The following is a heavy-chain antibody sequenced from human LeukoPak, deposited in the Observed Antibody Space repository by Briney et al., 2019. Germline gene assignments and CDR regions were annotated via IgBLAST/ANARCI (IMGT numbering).Heavy chain of an antibody. CDR3: AKDRCSNGIGCYYYYMDV. Sequence: GGSLRLSCAASGFTFSSYGMHWVRQAPGKGLEWVAYIQYDGSNEQYAHSVRGRFRISRDSSKNILYLQMNSLRAEDTAVYHCAKDRCSNGIGCYYYYMDVWGKGTTVTIFS. CDR1: GFTFSSYG. V-gene: IGHV3-30*02. CDR2: IQYDGSNE. J-gene: IGHJ6*03. D-gene: IGHD2-8*01.